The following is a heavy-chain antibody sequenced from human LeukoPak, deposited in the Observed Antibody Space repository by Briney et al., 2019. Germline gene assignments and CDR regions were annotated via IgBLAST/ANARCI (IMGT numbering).Heavy chain of an antibody. CDR2: ISYDGSNK. Sequence: GRSLRLSCAASGFTFSSYAMHWVRQAPGKGLEWVAVISYDGSNKYYADSVKGRFTISRDNSKNTLYLQMNSLRAEDTAVYYCAKPSSSWYIYFDYWGQGTLVTVSS. CDR3: AKPSSSWYIYFDY. CDR1: GFTFSSYA. J-gene: IGHJ4*02. D-gene: IGHD6-13*01. V-gene: IGHV3-30-3*02.